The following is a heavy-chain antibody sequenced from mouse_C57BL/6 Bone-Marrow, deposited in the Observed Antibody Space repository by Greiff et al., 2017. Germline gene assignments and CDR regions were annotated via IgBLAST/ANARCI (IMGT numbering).Heavy chain of an antibody. Sequence: EVKLQESGPGLVKPSQSLSLTCSVSGYSITSGYYWNWIRQFPGNKLEWMGYISYDGSNNYNPSLKNRSSITRDTSKNQFFLNLNSVTTEDTATYYCARAFSTTVVALDYWGQGTTLTVSA. V-gene: IGHV3-6*01. J-gene: IGHJ2*01. CDR2: ISYDGSN. CDR1: GYSITSGYY. CDR3: ARAFSTTVVALDY. D-gene: IGHD1-1*01.